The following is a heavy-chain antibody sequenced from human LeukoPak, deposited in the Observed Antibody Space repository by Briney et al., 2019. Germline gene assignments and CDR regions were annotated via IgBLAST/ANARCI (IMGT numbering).Heavy chain of an antibody. V-gene: IGHV3-53*01. CDR3: ARVRGDYYFDF. Sequence: QPGGSLRLSCAASGFSVSSSYMSWVRQAQGKGLEWVSVIYSGGSTYYADSVKGRFTISRDNAKNSLYLQTNSLRAEDTAVYYCARVRGDYYFDFWGQGTLVTVSS. CDR1: GFSVSSSY. D-gene: IGHD2-21*02. CDR2: IYSGGST. J-gene: IGHJ4*02.